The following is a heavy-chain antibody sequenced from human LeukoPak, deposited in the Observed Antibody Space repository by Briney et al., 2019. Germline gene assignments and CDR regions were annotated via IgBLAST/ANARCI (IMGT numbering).Heavy chain of an antibody. J-gene: IGHJ4*02. CDR3: AKEDYDYLWGCLSAFDY. Sequence: PGGSLRLSCAASGFTFSSYGMHWVRQAPGKGLEWVAFIRYDGSNKYYADSVKGRFTISRDNSKNTLYVQMNSLRAEDTSVYYCAKEDYDYLWGCLSAFDYWGRGPLVTVSS. CDR2: IRYDGSNK. V-gene: IGHV3-30*02. D-gene: IGHD3-16*01. CDR1: GFTFSSYG.